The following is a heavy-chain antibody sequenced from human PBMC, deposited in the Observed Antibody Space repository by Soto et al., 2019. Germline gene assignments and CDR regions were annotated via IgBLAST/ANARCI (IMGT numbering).Heavy chain of an antibody. V-gene: IGHV3-30*18. J-gene: IGHJ6*02. CDR1: GFTFSSYG. D-gene: IGHD4-4*01. Sequence: PGGSLRLSCAASGFTFSSYGMHWVRQAPGKGLEWVAVISYDGSNKYYADSVKGRFTISRDNSKNTLYLQMNSLRAEDTAVYYCAKVMTTVTTGFYYYYGMDVWGQGTTVTVSS. CDR3: AKVMTTVTTGFYYYYGMDV. CDR2: ISYDGSNK.